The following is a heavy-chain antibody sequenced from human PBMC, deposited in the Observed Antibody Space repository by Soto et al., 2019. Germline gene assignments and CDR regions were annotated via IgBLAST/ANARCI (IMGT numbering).Heavy chain of an antibody. CDR1: GGTFSSYA. Sequence: QVQLVQSGAEVKKPGSSVKVSCKASGGTFSSYAISWVRQAPGQGLEWMGGIIPIFGTANYAQQFQGRVTVPADKSKSPAYMELSSLRSEDTAVYYCARGAGCDRSGYYPRFDYWGQGTLVTVSS. V-gene: IGHV1-69*06. J-gene: IGHJ4*02. CDR2: IIPIFGTA. CDR3: ARGAGCDRSGYYPRFDY. D-gene: IGHD3-22*01.